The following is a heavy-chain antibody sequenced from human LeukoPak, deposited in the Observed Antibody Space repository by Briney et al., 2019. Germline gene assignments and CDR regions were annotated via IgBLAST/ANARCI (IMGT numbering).Heavy chain of an antibody. CDR2: VYYTGAS. CDR3: ASQLGYFDY. Sequence: PSETLSLTCTVSGGSISSSSYYWGWIRQPPGKGLEWIGSVYYTGASYYNPSLKSRVTVSLDTSKNQFSLKLSSVTAADTAVYYCASQLGYFDYWGQGTLVTVSS. J-gene: IGHJ4*02. CDR1: GGSISSSSYY. D-gene: IGHD2-2*01. V-gene: IGHV4-39*07.